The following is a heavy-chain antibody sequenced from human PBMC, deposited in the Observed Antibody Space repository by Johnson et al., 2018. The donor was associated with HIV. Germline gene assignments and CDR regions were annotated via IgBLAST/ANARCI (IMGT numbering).Heavy chain of an antibody. CDR1: RFTFSSYA. Sequence: QVQLVESGGGLVQPGRSLRLSCVASRFTFSSYALHWVRQAPGKGLEWVAVISYDGSNKYYADSVKGRFTISRDNSKNTLYLQMNSLRAEDTAVYYCAREWLRSRGGAFDIWGQGTMVTVSS. V-gene: IGHV3-30-3*01. CDR2: ISYDGSNK. J-gene: IGHJ3*02. D-gene: IGHD5-12*01. CDR3: AREWLRSRGGAFDI.